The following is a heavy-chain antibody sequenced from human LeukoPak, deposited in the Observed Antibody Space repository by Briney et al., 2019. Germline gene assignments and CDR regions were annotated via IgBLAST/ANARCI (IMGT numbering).Heavy chain of an antibody. V-gene: IGHV1-2*02. Sequence: ASVKVSCKASGFTFTGYYMHWVRQAPGQGLEWMGWINPNSGGTNYAQKFQGRVTMTRDTSISTAYMELSRLRSDDTAVYYCASLGSSSTSWNFIPYQRSNWFDPWGQGTLVTVSS. D-gene: IGHD2-2*01. CDR1: GFTFTGYY. CDR2: INPNSGGT. CDR3: ASLGSSSTSWNFIPYQRSNWFDP. J-gene: IGHJ5*02.